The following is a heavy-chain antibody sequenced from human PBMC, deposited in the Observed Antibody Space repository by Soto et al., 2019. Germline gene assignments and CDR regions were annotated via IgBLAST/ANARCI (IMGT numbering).Heavy chain of an antibody. CDR3: ARGGDTFDH. J-gene: IGHJ4*02. V-gene: IGHV4-61*05. Sequence: SETLSLTCTVSGGSISSSSYYWGWIRQPPGKGLEWIGYIYYSGTTNYNPSLKSRLTISLDTSKSQFSLNLSSVTATDTAVYYCARGGDTFDHWGQGTQVTVSS. CDR1: GGSISSSSYY. D-gene: IGHD3-16*01. CDR2: IYYSGTT.